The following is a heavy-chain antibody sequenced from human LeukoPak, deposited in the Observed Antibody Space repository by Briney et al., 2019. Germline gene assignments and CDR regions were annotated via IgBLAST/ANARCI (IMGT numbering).Heavy chain of an antibody. J-gene: IGHJ6*02. CDR2: ILEDGSTG. V-gene: IGHV3-30*04. Sequence: PGRSLRPSCAVSGFTFRYYAMQWVRQAPGKVPECVAVILEDGSTGYYIDSVKGRFTISRDNSKNTLHLQMNNLGVEDTAVYYCVRDWGLDVWGQGTTVSVSS. CDR1: GFTFRYYA. CDR3: VRDWGLDV.